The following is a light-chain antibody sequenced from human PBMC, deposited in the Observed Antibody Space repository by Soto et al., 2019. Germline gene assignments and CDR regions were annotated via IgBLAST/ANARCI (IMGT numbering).Light chain of an antibody. CDR3: QQYGSSPRT. CDR1: QSVGSF. CDR2: GAF. Sequence: EIVLTQSPATLSLSPGERATLSCRASQSVGSFLAWYQQKPDQAPRLLIYGAFKRATGIPDRFSGSGSGTDFTLTISRMEPEDFAVYCCQQYGSSPRTFGQGTKVDIK. J-gene: IGKJ1*01. V-gene: IGKV3-20*01.